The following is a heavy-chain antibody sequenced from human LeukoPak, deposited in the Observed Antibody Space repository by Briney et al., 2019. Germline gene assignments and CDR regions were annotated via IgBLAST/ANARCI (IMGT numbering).Heavy chain of an antibody. Sequence: SETLSLTRTVSGGSISSCSYYWGWIRQPPGKGLEWIGSIYYSGSTYYNPSLKSRVTISVDTSKNQFSLKLSSVTAADTAVYYCARHATGSGYFDYWGQGTLVTVSA. J-gene: IGHJ4*02. V-gene: IGHV4-39*01. CDR3: ARHATGSGYFDY. D-gene: IGHD1-1*01. CDR2: IYYSGST. CDR1: GGSISSCSYY.